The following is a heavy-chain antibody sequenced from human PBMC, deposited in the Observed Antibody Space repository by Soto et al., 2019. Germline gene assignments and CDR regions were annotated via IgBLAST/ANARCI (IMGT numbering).Heavy chain of an antibody. V-gene: IGHV4-30-4*01. D-gene: IGHD4-4*01. J-gene: IGHJ4*02. CDR1: GGSISSGDYY. CDR2: IYYSGST. Sequence: SETLSLTCTVSGGSISSGDYYWSWIRQPPGKGLEWIGYIYYSGSTYYNPSLKSRVTISVDTSKNQFSLKLSSVTAADTAVYYCARGGGRSGRGTGSNYVLHYSGQGSLVTVSS. CDR3: ARGGGRSGRGTGSNYVLHY.